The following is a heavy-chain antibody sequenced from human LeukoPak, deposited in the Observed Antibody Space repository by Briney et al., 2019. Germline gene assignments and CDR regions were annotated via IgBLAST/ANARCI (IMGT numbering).Heavy chain of an antibody. J-gene: IGHJ4*02. V-gene: IGHV3-30*03. CDR2: ISYDGSNK. Sequence: GGSLRLSCAASGFTFSSYGIHWVRQAPGKGLEWVAVISYDGSNKFYADSVKGRFTISRDNSKNTLYLQMNSLRAEDTAVYYCARADFSSSRPFDYWGQGTLVTVSS. CDR3: ARADFSSSRPFDY. CDR1: GFTFSSYG. D-gene: IGHD6-13*01.